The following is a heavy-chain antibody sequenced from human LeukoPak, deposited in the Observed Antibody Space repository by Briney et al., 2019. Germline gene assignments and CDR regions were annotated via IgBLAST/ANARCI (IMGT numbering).Heavy chain of an antibody. J-gene: IGHJ3*02. V-gene: IGHV4-39*01. CDR1: GDSFSRNTYS. D-gene: IGHD1-26*01. Sequence: SETLSLTCTVSGDSFSRNTYSWGWIRQPPGKGLEGIGSIYYTWRTFYHPSLKSRVTISVDTSKNQFSLKQSSVTAADTAVYYCARRGSMGGSFVGAFDIWGQGTMVTVSS. CDR2: IYYTWRT. CDR3: ARRGSMGGSFVGAFDI.